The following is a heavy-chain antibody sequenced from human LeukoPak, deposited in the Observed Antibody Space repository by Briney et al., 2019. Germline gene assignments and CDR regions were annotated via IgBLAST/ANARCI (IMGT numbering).Heavy chain of an antibody. D-gene: IGHD2-21*02. V-gene: IGHV3-7*01. Sequence: GGSLRLSCAASGFTIGIYWMSWVRQAPGKGLEWVANIKEDGGQKYYVDTVKGRFTISRDNAKNSFFLQMNSLRAEDTSVYYCVAGDWGGRDSSFDLWGRGTMVTVSS. CDR1: GFTIGIYW. CDR2: IKEDGGQK. CDR3: VAGDWGGRDSSFDL. J-gene: IGHJ3*01.